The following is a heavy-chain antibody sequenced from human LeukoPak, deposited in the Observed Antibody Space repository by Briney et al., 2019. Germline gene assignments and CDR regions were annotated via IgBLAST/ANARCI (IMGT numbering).Heavy chain of an antibody. Sequence: PGGSLRLSCAASGFTFDDYGMGWVCQAPGKRLEWVSGINWNGGSTGYADSVKGRFTISRDNAKNSLYLQMNSLRAEDTALYYCARDLSITMIVVATSWFDPWGQGTLVTVSS. CDR3: ARDLSITMIVVATSWFDP. CDR1: GFTFDDYG. J-gene: IGHJ5*02. CDR2: INWNGGST. D-gene: IGHD3-22*01. V-gene: IGHV3-20*04.